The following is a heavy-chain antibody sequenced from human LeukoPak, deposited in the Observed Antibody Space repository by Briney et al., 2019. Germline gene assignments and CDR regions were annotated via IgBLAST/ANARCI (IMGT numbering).Heavy chain of an antibody. CDR3: AKGDCSSTSCYKSDAFDI. Sequence: GGSLRLSCAAPGFTFNSYAMHWVRQAPGEGLEWVAVISYDGSNKYYADSVKGRFTISRDNSKNTLYLQMNSLRAEDTAVYYCAKGDCSSTSCYKSDAFDIWGQGTMVTVSS. J-gene: IGHJ3*02. V-gene: IGHV3-30*04. CDR2: ISYDGSNK. D-gene: IGHD2-2*02. CDR1: GFTFNSYA.